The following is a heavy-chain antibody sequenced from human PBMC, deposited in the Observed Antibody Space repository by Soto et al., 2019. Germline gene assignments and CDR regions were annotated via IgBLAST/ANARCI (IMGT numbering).Heavy chain of an antibody. CDR2: VKDGGST. J-gene: IGHJ4*02. CDR1: GGSLTGYY. Sequence: QVQLQQWGAGLLKPSETLSLTCTVNGGSLTGYYWSWIRQPPGKGLEWIGEVKDGGSTIYSPSLRGRVSISADTSKNHFSLRLNSVTAADTAVYFCARGQEGIVATHWDQGALVTVSS. D-gene: IGHD5-12*01. CDR3: ARGQEGIVATH. V-gene: IGHV4-34*01.